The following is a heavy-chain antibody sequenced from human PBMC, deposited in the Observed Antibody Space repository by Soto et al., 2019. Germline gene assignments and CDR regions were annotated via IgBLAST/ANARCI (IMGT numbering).Heavy chain of an antibody. D-gene: IGHD3-9*01. CDR2: ISASGGTT. CDR1: GFTFSSYA. CDR3: ARDPGDYYDILTGYYGIDY. J-gene: IGHJ4*02. Sequence: PGGSLRLSCAASGFTFSSYAMSWVRQAPGKGLEWVSSISASGGTTHHADSVKGRFTISRDQSKNTLYLQMNSLRAEDTAVYYCARDPGDYYDILTGYYGIDYWGQGTLVTVSS. V-gene: IGHV3-23*01.